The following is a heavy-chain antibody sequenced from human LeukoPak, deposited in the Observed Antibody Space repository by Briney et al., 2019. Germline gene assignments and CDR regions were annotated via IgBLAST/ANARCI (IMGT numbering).Heavy chain of an antibody. CDR3: ARVLDNSSSRYQSLKY. D-gene: IGHD6-25*01. CDR1: GFIVSSNY. Sequence: GGSLRLSCAASGFIVSSNYMSWVRQAPGKGLEWVSVIYNGGTTQYADSVKGRFTISRDDSRSTLYLQMNSLRAEDTAVYYCARVLDNSSSRYQSLKYWGQGTLVTVSS. V-gene: IGHV3-53*01. J-gene: IGHJ4*02. CDR2: IYNGGTT.